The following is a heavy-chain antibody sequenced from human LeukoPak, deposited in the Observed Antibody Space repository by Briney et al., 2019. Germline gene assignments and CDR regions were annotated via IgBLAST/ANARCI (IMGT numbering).Heavy chain of an antibody. V-gene: IGHV1-18*04. CDR3: ARVARPLPSPHYFDY. Sequence: GASVKVSCKASGYTFTSYGISWVRQAPGQGLEWMGWISAYNGNTNYAQKLQGRVTMTTDTSTSTAYMELRSLRSDDTAVYYCARVARPLPSPHYFDYWGQGTLVTVSS. J-gene: IGHJ4*02. D-gene: IGHD2-2*01. CDR2: ISAYNGNT. CDR1: GYTFTSYG.